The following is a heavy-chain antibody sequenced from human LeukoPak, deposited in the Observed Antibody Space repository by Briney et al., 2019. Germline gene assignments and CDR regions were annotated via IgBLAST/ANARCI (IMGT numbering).Heavy chain of an antibody. Sequence: SETLSLTCAVYGGSFSGYYWSWICQPPGKGLEWIGEINHSGSTNYNPSLKSRVTISVDTSKNQFSLKLSSVTAADTAVYYCATRSVVVVVAATQDWFDPWGQGTLVTVSS. D-gene: IGHD2-15*01. CDR2: INHSGST. CDR1: GGSFSGYY. J-gene: IGHJ5*02. CDR3: ATRSVVVVVAATQDWFDP. V-gene: IGHV4-34*01.